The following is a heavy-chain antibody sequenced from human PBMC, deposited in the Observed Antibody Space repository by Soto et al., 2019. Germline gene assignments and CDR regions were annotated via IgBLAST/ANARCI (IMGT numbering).Heavy chain of an antibody. CDR3: AKRWEYQLLLPNDY. V-gene: IGHV3-23*01. CDR2: ISGSGGST. D-gene: IGHD2-2*01. J-gene: IGHJ4*02. Sequence: GGSLRLSCAASGFTFSSYAMSWVRQAPGKGLEWVSAISGSGGSTYYADSVKGRFTISRDNSKNTLYLQMNSLRAEDTAVYYCAKRWEYQLLLPNDYWGQGTLVTVSS. CDR1: GFTFSSYA.